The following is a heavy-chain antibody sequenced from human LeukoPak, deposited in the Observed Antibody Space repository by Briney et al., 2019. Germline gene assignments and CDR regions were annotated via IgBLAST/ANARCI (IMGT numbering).Heavy chain of an antibody. CDR2: ISPSEGST. CDR3: ARDSRSMVRGGGDY. Sequence: ASVKVSCKASGYTFTSYYMHWVRQAPGQGLEWMGIISPSEGSTNYAQNFRGRVTMTRDTSTSTVYMELSSPRSEDTAVFYCARDSRSMVRGGGDYWGQGTLVTVSS. CDR1: GYTFTSYY. D-gene: IGHD3-10*01. V-gene: IGHV1-46*01. J-gene: IGHJ4*02.